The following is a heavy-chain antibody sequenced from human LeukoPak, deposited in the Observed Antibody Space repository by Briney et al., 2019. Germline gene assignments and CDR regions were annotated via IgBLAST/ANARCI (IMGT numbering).Heavy chain of an antibody. CDR1: GGTFSSYT. D-gene: IGHD3-10*01. V-gene: IGHV1-69*08. J-gene: IGHJ4*02. Sequence: SSVKVSCKASGGTFSSYTISWVRQAPGQGLEWMGGIIPILGTANYAQKFQGRVTITADKSTSTAYMELSSLRTEDTAVYYCARVAYYCSGSILDYWGQGTLVTVSS. CDR2: IIPILGTA. CDR3: ARVAYYCSGSILDY.